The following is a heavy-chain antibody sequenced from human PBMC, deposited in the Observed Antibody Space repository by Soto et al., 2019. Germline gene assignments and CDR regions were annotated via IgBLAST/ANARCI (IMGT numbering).Heavy chain of an antibody. D-gene: IGHD6-19*01. Sequence: QVQLQESGPGLVKPSETLSLTCTVSGGSISSYYWSWIRQPPGKGLEWIGYIYYSGSTNYNPSLKSRVTIAGDTSKTQFSLKLSSVTAADTAVYYCARVSAGYWYFDLWGRGTLVTVSS. CDR3: ARVSAGYWYFDL. CDR2: IYYSGST. V-gene: IGHV4-59*01. J-gene: IGHJ2*01. CDR1: GGSISSYY.